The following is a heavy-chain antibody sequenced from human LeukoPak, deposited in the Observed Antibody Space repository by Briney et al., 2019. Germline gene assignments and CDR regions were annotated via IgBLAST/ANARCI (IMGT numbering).Heavy chain of an antibody. Sequence: GASVKVSCKASGGTFISYAISWVRQAPGQGLEWMGGIIPIFGTANYAQKFQGRVTITADESTSTAYMELSSLRSEDTAVYYCARDRLGAVYGSGSYNWFDPWGQGTLVTVSS. V-gene: IGHV1-69*13. CDR1: GGTFISYA. CDR3: ARDRLGAVYGSGSYNWFDP. J-gene: IGHJ5*02. CDR2: IIPIFGTA. D-gene: IGHD3-10*01.